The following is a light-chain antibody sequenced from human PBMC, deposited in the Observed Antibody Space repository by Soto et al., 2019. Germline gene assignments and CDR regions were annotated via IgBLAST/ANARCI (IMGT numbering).Light chain of an antibody. CDR2: SHN. V-gene: IGLV1-44*01. J-gene: IGLJ1*01. CDR3: AAWDDSLNGYV. CDR1: SCNIGSNT. Sequence: QSALTQPPSASGTPGQRVTISCSGSSCNIGSNTVNWYQQLPGTAPKLLIYSHNQRPSGVPDRFSGSKSGTSASLAISGLQSEDEADYYCAAWDDSLNGYVFGSGTKLTVL.